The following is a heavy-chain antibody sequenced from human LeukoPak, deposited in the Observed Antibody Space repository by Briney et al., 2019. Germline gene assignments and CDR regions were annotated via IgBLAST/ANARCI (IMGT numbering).Heavy chain of an antibody. V-gene: IGHV3-74*01. CDR1: GFTFSSYW. CDR3: ARDPPIVVVPAAIDWNWFDP. Sequence: GGSLRLSCAGSGFTFSSYWMHWVRQAPGKGLVWVSRINSDGSSTSYADSVKGRFTISRDNAKNTLYLQMNRLRAEETAVYYCARDPPIVVVPAAIDWNWFDPWGQGTLVTVSS. CDR2: INSDGSST. D-gene: IGHD2-2*01. J-gene: IGHJ5*02.